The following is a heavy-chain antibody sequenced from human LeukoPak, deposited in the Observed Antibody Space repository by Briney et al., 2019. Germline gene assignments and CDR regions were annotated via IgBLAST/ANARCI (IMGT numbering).Heavy chain of an antibody. CDR2: IYYSGST. Sequence: SETLSLTCTVSGGSISSYYWSWIRQPPGKGLEWIGYIYYSGSTNYNPSLKSRVTISVDTSKNQFSLKLSSVTAADTAVYYCAITLTTPLEYFDYWGQGALVTVSS. D-gene: IGHD4-17*01. J-gene: IGHJ4*02. CDR3: AITLTTPLEYFDY. V-gene: IGHV4-59*01. CDR1: GGSISSYY.